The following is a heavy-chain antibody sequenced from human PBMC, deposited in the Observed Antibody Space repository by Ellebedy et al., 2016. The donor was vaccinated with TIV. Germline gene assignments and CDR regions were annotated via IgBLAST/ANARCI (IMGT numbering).Heavy chain of an antibody. CDR1: GGSISSSSYY. V-gene: IGHV4-39*01. CDR2: IYYSGRT. CDR3: PRHIPGRPAPGADIFDP. Sequence: SETLSLTXTVSGGSISSSSYYWGWIRQPPGKGLEWIGSIYYSGRTYYNPSLKSRVIISVDTSKNQFSLRLSSVTAADTAVYYCPRHIPGRPAPGADIFDPWGQGTLVTVSS. D-gene: IGHD6-6*01. J-gene: IGHJ5*02.